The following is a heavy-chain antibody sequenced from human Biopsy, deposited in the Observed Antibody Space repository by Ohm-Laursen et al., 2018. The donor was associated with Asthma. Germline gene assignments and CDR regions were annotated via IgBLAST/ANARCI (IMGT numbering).Heavy chain of an antibody. D-gene: IGHD6-6*01. CDR3: ARASLAARANWFDP. Sequence: SQTLSLTCSVSGGSIGAGDYYWSWTRQPPGKGLEWIGYIYYSGSTSHNPSLTSRLTISVDTSKNQFSLKLTSVTAADTAVYYCARASLAARANWFDPWGQGTLVSVSS. J-gene: IGHJ5*02. V-gene: IGHV4-30-4*01. CDR1: GGSIGAGDYY. CDR2: IYYSGST.